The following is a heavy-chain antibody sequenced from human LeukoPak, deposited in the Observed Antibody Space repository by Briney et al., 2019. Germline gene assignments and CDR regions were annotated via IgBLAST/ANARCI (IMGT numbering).Heavy chain of an antibody. D-gene: IGHD5-24*01. V-gene: IGHV3-15*01. CDR1: GFTFSSYG. J-gene: IGHJ4*02. CDR2: IKSKTDGGTT. Sequence: PGGTLRLSCAASGFTFSSYGMSWVRQAPGKGLEWVGRIKSKTDGGTTDYAAPVKGRFTISRDDSKNTLYLQMNSLKTEDTAVYYCPTAVQGGYNNWGQGTLVTVSS. CDR3: PTAVQGGYNN.